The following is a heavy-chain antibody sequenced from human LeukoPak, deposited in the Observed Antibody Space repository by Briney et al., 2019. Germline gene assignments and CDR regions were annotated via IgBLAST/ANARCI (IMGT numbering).Heavy chain of an antibody. CDR2: IGTAGST. D-gene: IGHD6-19*01. CDR3: ARSKSYSSGWTDFDC. Sequence: LTGGSLRLSCAASGFTLSSHDMHWVRAPTGKGLEWVSVIGTAGSTYYTDSVKGRFTISRENAKNSLYLQMDNLRAEDTAVYYCARSKSYSSGWTDFDCWGQGTLVTVSS. V-gene: IGHV3-13*01. CDR1: GFTLSSHD. J-gene: IGHJ4*02.